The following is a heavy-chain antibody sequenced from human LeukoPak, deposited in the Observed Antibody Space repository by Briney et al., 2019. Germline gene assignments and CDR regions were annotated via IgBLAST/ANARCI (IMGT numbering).Heavy chain of an antibody. CDR1: GGSFSGYY. V-gene: IGHV4-34*01. Sequence: SEPLSLTCAVYGGSFSGYYWSWIRQPPGKGLEWIGEINHSGSTNYNPSLKSRVTISVDTSKNQFSLKLSSVTAADTAVYYCARGQYSSGWYQYWGQGTLVTVSS. D-gene: IGHD6-19*01. J-gene: IGHJ4*02. CDR2: INHSGST. CDR3: ARGQYSSGWYQY.